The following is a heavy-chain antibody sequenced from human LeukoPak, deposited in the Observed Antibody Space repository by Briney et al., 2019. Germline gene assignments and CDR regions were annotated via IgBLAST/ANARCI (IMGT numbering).Heavy chain of an antibody. D-gene: IGHD3-22*01. V-gene: IGHV1-18*01. Sequence: ASVKVSCKASGYTFTSYGLSWVRQAPGQGLELMGWIGAYNGNTYYAQKFQGRVNMTTDTSMSTAYMELRSLRSDDTAVYYCARDLYYFDSRGNYFDTFDIWGQGTLVTVSS. CDR3: ARDLYYFDSRGNYFDTFDI. CDR1: GYTFTSYG. CDR2: IGAYNGNT. J-gene: IGHJ3*02.